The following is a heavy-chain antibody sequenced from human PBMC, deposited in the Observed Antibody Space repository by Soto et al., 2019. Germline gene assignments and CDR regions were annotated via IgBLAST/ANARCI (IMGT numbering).Heavy chain of an antibody. CDR3: AKVEERWELTLHYDS. CDR1: GYTFTSYD. CDR2: MNPNSGNT. J-gene: IGHJ4*02. Sequence: ASVKVSCKASGYTFTSYDINWVRQATGQGLEWMGWMNPNSGNTGYAQKFQGRVTMTRNTSISTAYMELSSLRSEDTALYYCAKVEERWELTLHYDSWGQGTLVTVSS. V-gene: IGHV1-8*01. D-gene: IGHD1-26*01.